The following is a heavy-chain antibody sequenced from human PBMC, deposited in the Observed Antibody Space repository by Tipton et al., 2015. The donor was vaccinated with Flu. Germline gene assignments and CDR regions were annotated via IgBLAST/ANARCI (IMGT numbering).Heavy chain of an antibody. CDR1: GFTFDDFP. CDR2: INWNGGSI. J-gene: IGHJ3*02. V-gene: IGHV3-20*04. D-gene: IGHD4-23*01. Sequence: VQLVQSGGGLVQPGGSLGLSCAASGFTFDDFPMSWVRQAPGKGLEWVSDINWNGGSIGYADSVKGRFTISRDNAKNSLYLQMNSLRVEDTALYYCARDFGGNWRDDDLDIWGQGTMVTVSS. CDR3: ARDFGGNWRDDDLDI.